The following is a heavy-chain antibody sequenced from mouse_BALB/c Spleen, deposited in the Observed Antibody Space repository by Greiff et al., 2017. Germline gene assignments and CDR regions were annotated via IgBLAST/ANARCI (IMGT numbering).Heavy chain of an antibody. Sequence: VQRVESGPGLVAPSQSLSITCTVSGFSLTSYGVHWVRQPPGKGLEWLGVIWAGGSTNYNSAFMSRLSISKDNSECQVFLKMNSLQTDDTAMYYCARDVGGGAMDYWGQGTSVTVSS. J-gene: IGHJ4*01. CDR2: IWAGGST. V-gene: IGHV2-9*02. CDR3: ARDVGGGAMDY. D-gene: IGHD4-1*01. CDR1: GFSLTSYG.